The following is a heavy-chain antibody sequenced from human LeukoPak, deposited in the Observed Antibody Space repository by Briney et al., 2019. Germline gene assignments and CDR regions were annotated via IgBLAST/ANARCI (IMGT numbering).Heavy chain of an antibody. Sequence: SETLSLTCAVYGGSFSGYYWSWIRQPPGKGLEWIGEINHSGSTNYNPSLKSRVTISVDTSKNQFSLKLSSVTAADTAVYYCARPSTKYSSSSGYFQHWGQGTLVTVSS. J-gene: IGHJ1*01. D-gene: IGHD6-6*01. CDR3: ARPSTKYSSSSGYFQH. V-gene: IGHV4-34*01. CDR2: INHSGST. CDR1: GGSFSGYY.